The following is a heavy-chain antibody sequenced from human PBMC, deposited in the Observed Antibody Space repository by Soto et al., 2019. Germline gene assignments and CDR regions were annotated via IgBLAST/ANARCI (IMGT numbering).Heavy chain of an antibody. CDR1: GGSISSGGYY. V-gene: IGHV4-31*03. CDR3: ARGIHCSGGCCYSTAYFDY. Sequence: QVQLQESGPGLVKPSQTLSLTCTVSGGSISSGGYYWSWIRQHPGKGLEWIGYIYYSGSTYYNPSLKSRVTISVDTSKNQFSLKLSSVTAADTAVYYCARGIHCSGGCCYSTAYFDYWGQGTLVTVSS. CDR2: IYYSGST. D-gene: IGHD2-15*01. J-gene: IGHJ4*02.